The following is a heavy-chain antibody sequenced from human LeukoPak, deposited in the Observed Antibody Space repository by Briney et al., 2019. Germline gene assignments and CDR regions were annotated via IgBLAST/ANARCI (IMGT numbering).Heavy chain of an antibody. CDR3: AKDQYQLLGFAH. V-gene: IGHV3-9*01. J-gene: IGHJ4*02. D-gene: IGHD2-2*01. Sequence: GGSLRLSCAASGFTFDDYAMHWVRQAPGKGLEWASGISWNSGSIGYADSVKGRFTISRDNAKNSLYLQMNSLRAEDTALYYCAKDQYQLLGFAHWGQGTLVTVSS. CDR1: GFTFDDYA. CDR2: ISWNSGSI.